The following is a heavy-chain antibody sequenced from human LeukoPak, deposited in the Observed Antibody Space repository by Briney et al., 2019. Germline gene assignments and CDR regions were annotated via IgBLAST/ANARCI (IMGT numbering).Heavy chain of an antibody. D-gene: IGHD3-9*01. Sequence: PSETLSLTCTVSGGSISSYYWSWIRQPPGKGLEWIGYIYYSGSTNYNPSLKSRVTISVDTSRNQFSLKLSSVTAADTAVYYCAGDNYDILTGSGGYFNYWGQGTLVTVSS. CDR1: GGSISSYY. CDR2: IYYSGST. CDR3: AGDNYDILTGSGGYFNY. J-gene: IGHJ4*02. V-gene: IGHV4-59*01.